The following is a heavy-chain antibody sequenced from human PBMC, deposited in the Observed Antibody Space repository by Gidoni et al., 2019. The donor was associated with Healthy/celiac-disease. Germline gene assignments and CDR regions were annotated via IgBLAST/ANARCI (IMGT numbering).Heavy chain of an antibody. CDR3: ASSSITMIVVVITEAFDI. Sequence: QVQLVQSGAEVKKPGSSVKVSCKASGGTFSSSAISWVRQAPGQGLEWMGRIIPIFGIANYAQKFQGRVTITADKSTSTAYMELSSLRSEDTAVYYCASSSITMIVVVITEAFDIWGQGTMVTVSS. D-gene: IGHD3-22*01. CDR1: GGTFSSSA. CDR2: IIPIFGIA. J-gene: IGHJ3*02. V-gene: IGHV1-69*04.